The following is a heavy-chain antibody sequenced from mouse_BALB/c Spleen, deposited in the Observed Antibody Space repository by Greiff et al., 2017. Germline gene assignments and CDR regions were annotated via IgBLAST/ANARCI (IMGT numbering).Heavy chain of an antibody. D-gene: IGHD2-4*01. CDR2: ISNGGGST. V-gene: IGHV5-12-2*01. CDR3: ARHDDYDGAWFAY. Sequence: EVQGVESGGGLVQPGGSLKLSCAASGFTFSSYTMSWVRQTPEKRLEWVAYISNGGGSTYYPDTVKGRFTISRDNAKNTLYLQMSSLKSEDTAMYYCARHDDYDGAWFAYWGQGTLVTVSA. CDR1: GFTFSSYT. J-gene: IGHJ3*01.